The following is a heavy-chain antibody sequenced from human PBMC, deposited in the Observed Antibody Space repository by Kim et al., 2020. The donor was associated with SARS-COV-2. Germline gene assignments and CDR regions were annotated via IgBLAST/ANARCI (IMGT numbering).Heavy chain of an antibody. CDR3: AKGCNEWLFHKPHDWYFDL. CDR2: ISWNSGSI. Sequence: GGSLRLSCAASGFTFDDYAMHWVRQAPGKGLEWVSGISWNSGSIGYADSVKGRFTISRDNAKNSLYLQMNSLRAEDTALYYCAKGCNEWLFHKPHDWYFDLWGRGTLVTVSS. J-gene: IGHJ2*01. V-gene: IGHV3-9*01. D-gene: IGHD3-3*01. CDR1: GFTFDDYA.